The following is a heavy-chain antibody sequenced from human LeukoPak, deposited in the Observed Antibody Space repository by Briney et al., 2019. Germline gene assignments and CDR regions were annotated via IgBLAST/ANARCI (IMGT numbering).Heavy chain of an antibody. V-gene: IGHV1-69*05. Sequence: ASVKVSCKASGGTFSSYAISWVRQAPGQGFEWMGRIIPIFGTANYAQKFQGRVTITTDESTSTAYMELSSLRSEDTAVYYCAIQSRITMVRGVIITTLDYWGQGTLVTVSS. CDR3: AIQSRITMVRGVIITTLDY. J-gene: IGHJ4*02. CDR1: GGTFSSYA. CDR2: IIPIFGTA. D-gene: IGHD3-10*01.